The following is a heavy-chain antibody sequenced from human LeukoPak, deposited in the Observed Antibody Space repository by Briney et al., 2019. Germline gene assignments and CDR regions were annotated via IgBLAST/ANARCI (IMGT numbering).Heavy chain of an antibody. CDR2: IYYSGST. Sequence: SETLSLTCAISGGSISTNIYYWGWIRQPPGKGLEWIGTIYYSGSTYYNSSLKSRVTISVDTSKNQLSLKLRSVTAADTALYYCARRRRGLGIAVAGIPTWGQGTLVTVSS. D-gene: IGHD6-19*01. CDR3: ARRRRGLGIAVAGIPT. J-gene: IGHJ4*02. V-gene: IGHV4-39*07. CDR1: GGSISTNIYY.